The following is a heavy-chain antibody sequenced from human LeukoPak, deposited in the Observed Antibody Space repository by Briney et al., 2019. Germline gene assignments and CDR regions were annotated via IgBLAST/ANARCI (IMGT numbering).Heavy chain of an antibody. CDR2: INPCGGST. V-gene: IGHV1-46*01. CDR1: GYTFTSYY. D-gene: IGHD3-3*01. Sequence: ASVKVSCKASGYTFTSYYMHWVRQAPGQGLEWMGIINPCGGSTSYAQKFQGRVTMTRDTSTSTVYMELSSLRSEDTAVYYCASWRAIFGEKQGAFDIWGQGTMVTVSS. J-gene: IGHJ3*02. CDR3: ASWRAIFGEKQGAFDI.